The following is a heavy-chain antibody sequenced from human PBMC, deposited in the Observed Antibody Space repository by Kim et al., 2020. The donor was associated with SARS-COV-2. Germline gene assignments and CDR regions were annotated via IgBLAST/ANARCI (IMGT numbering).Heavy chain of an antibody. CDR3: ASLRRGAVAGIIGTSNNWFDP. J-gene: IGHJ5*02. D-gene: IGHD6-19*01. V-gene: IGHV4-39*01. CDR1: GGSISSSSYY. Sequence: SETLSLTCTVSGGSISSSSYYWGWIRQPPGKGLEWIGSIYYSGRTYYNPSLKSRVTISVDTSKNQFSLKLSSVTAADTAVYYCASLRRGAVAGIIGTSNNWFDPWGQGTLVTVSS. CDR2: IYYSGRT.